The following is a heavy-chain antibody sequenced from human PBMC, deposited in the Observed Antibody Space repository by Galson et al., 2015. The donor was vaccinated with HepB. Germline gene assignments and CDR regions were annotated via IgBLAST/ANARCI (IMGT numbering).Heavy chain of an antibody. CDR3: ARGGYSYGYSFLRPVAFDY. CDR2: IYYSGST. V-gene: IGHV4-31*03. D-gene: IGHD5-18*01. J-gene: IGHJ4*02. CDR1: GGSIRSGGYY. Sequence: TLSLTCTVSGGSIRSGGYYWSWIRQHPGKGLEWIGYIYYSGSTYYNPSLKSRVTISVDTSKNQFSLKLSSVTAAGTAVYYCARGGYSYGYSFLRPVAFDYWGQGTLVTVSS.